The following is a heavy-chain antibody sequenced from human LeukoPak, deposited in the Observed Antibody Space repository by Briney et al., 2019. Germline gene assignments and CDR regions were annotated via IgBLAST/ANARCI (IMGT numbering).Heavy chain of an antibody. J-gene: IGHJ4*02. V-gene: IGHV3-7*01. Sequence: GGSLRLSCAASGFTFSSYWVSWVRQAPGKGLEWVANIKQDGREKYYVDSVKGRFTISRDNAKNSLYLQMNSLRAEDTAVYYCARIAVQTSTQFDYWGQGTLVTVSS. D-gene: IGHD6-19*01. CDR2: IKQDGREK. CDR3: ARIAVQTSTQFDY. CDR1: GFTFSSYW.